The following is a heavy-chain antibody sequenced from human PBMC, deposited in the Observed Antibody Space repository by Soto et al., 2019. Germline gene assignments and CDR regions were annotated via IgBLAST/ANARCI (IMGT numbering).Heavy chain of an antibody. CDR2: ISYDGSTR. J-gene: IGHJ4*02. CDR1: GFTFSTNA. V-gene: IGHV3-30-3*02. CDR3: AKQFSGWSYYFDY. D-gene: IGHD6-19*01. Sequence: QVQLVESGGGVVQPGRSLRLSSAASGFTFSTNAMHWVRQAPGKGLEWVAVISYDGSTRYYADSMKGRFTISRDNFKNTLYLQMNNLRAEDTAVYYCAKQFSGWSYYFDYWGQGTLVTVSS.